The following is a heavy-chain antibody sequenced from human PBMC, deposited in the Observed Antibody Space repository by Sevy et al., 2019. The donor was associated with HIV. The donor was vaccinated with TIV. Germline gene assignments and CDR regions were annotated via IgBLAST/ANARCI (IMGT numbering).Heavy chain of an antibody. CDR2: IKQDGSEK. V-gene: IGHV3-7*03. CDR1: GFTFSSYW. Sequence: GGSLRLSCAASGFTFSSYWMSWVRQAPGKGLEWVANIKQDGSEKYYVDSVKGRFTISRDNAKNSLYLQMNSLRAEDTAVYYCAREGKWDTMVQGVIHYYYGMDVWGQGTTVTVSS. D-gene: IGHD3-10*01. J-gene: IGHJ6*02. CDR3: AREGKWDTMVQGVIHYYYGMDV.